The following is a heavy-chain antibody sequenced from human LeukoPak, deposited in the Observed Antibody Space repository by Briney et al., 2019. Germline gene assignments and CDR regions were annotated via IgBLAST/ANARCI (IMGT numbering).Heavy chain of an antibody. D-gene: IGHD3-9*01. J-gene: IGHJ6*03. CDR3: ARGAIRYFDWSRRLYYYYYMDV. V-gene: IGHV1-69*13. CDR2: IIPIFGTA. Sequence: ASVKVSCKASGGTFSSYAISWVRQAPGQGLEWMGGIIPIFGTANYAQKFQGRVTITADESTSTAYMELSSLRSEDTAVYYCARGAIRYFDWSRRLYYYYYMDVWGKGTTVTISS. CDR1: GGTFSSYA.